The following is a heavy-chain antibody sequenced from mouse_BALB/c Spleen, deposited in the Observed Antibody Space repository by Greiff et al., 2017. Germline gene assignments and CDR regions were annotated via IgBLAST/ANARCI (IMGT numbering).Heavy chain of an antibody. Sequence: EVKLVESGGDLVKPGGSLKLSCAASGFTFSSYGMSWVRQTPDKRLEWVATISSGGSYTYYPDSVKGRFTISRDNAKNTLYLQMSSLKSEDTAMYYCARESWGYGNYGGVDYWGQGTTLTVSS. CDR3: ARESWGYGNYGGVDY. D-gene: IGHD2-10*02. CDR1: GFTFSSYG. CDR2: ISSGGSYT. J-gene: IGHJ2*01. V-gene: IGHV5-6*02.